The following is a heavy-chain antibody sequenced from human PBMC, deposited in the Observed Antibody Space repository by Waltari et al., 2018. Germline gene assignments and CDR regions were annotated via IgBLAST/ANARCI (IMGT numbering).Heavy chain of an antibody. J-gene: IGHJ6*02. V-gene: IGHV3-74*03. D-gene: IGHD1-1*01. CDR3: ARVSRRTYRSPVPGRHFYYGMDV. CDR2: MMSDASDT. Sequence: EEQLVESGGGLVQPGDSLRLSCAASGFTFSSYWMNWVRQAPGKGPRWVSRMMSDASDTTYADSVKGRCTISRDNARNTLYLQMNRLRAEDTAVYFCARVSRRTYRSPVPGRHFYYGMDVWGQGTTVTVSS. CDR1: GFTFSSYW.